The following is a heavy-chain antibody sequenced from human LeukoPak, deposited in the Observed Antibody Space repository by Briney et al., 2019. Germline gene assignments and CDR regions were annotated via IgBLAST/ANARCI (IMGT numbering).Heavy chain of an antibody. CDR1: GFTFNSYA. J-gene: IGHJ4*02. Sequence: GGSLRLSCPASGFTFNSYAMHGVRQTPGKGQEWVPVISYDGSNKLYADSVKGRFTISCDGSKNTLYLQMDSLRAGDTALYYCARDICWGSTIEFWGQGTLVTVFS. CDR2: ISYDGSNK. V-gene: IGHV3-30-3*01. D-gene: IGHD3-16*01. CDR3: ARDICWGSTIEF.